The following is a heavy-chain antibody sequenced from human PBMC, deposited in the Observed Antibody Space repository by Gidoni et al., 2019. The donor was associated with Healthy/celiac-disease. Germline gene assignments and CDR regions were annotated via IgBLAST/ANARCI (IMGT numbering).Heavy chain of an antibody. Sequence: EVQLVESGGGLVKPGGSRRLPGADSGFTFSSYSMNWVRQARGKGLEWVSSISSSSSYIYYADSVKGRFTISRDNAKNPLYLQMNSLRAEDTAVYYCAIVRAYSTNDAFDIWGQGTMVTVSS. CDR3: AIVRAYSTNDAFDI. CDR1: GFTFSSYS. CDR2: ISSSSSYI. D-gene: IGHD2-15*01. J-gene: IGHJ3*02. V-gene: IGHV3-21*01.